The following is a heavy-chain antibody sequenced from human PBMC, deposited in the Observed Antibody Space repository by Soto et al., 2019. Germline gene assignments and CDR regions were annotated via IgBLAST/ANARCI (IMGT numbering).Heavy chain of an antibody. J-gene: IGHJ6*02. V-gene: IGHV4-61*01. Sequence: QVQLQESGPGLVKPSETLSLTCTVSGGSVSSGSYYWSWMRQPPGKGLEWIGYIYYSGSNNYKPPHTSRVAIAVDTAKNLFSLELSSGTAGDTAVYDCARCVGGGYQGRYYSGMDVWGQGTTVTGSS. CDR2: IYYSGSN. D-gene: IGHD2-2*01. CDR1: GGSVSSGSYY. CDR3: ARCVGGGYQGRYYSGMDV.